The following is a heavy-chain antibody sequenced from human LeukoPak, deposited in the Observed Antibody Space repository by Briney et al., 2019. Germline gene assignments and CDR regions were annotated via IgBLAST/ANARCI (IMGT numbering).Heavy chain of an antibody. V-gene: IGHV3-48*03. CDR1: GFTFSSYE. CDR2: ISSSGSII. CDR3: ARAGGDGY. Sequence: GGSLRLSCAASGFTFSSYEMNWVRQAPGKGLEWVSYISSSGSIIYYADSMKGRFTISRDNAKNSLYLQMNSLRAEDTAVYYCARAGGDGYWGQGTLVTVSS. J-gene: IGHJ4*02. D-gene: IGHD3-16*01.